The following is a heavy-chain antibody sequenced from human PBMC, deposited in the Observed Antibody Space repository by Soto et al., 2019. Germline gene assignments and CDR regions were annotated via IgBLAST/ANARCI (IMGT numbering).Heavy chain of an antibody. CDR2: IYYSGST. V-gene: IGHV4-61*08. CDR1: GGSVSSADHH. D-gene: IGHD4-17*01. J-gene: IGHJ5*02. CDR3: ARDVGTSPGDYENWLDH. Sequence: PSETLSLTCTVSGGSVSSADHHWSWIRQPPGKGLEWIAYIYYSGSTKYNPSLKSRVSISVDTSKNQFSLKLNSVTAADTAIYYCARDVGTSPGDYENWLDHWGQGTLVTVSS.